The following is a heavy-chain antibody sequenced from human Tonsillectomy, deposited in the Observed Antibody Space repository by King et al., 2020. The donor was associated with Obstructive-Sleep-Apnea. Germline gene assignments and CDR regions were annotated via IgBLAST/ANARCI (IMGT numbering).Heavy chain of an antibody. D-gene: IGHD2-15*01. CDR1: GFTFEDYA. Sequence: EVQLVESGGGLVQPGRSLRLSCAASGFTFEDYAMNWVRQAPGKGLEWVSGISWNSGSVGYADSVKGRFTISRDNAKNSLYLQMNSLRPGDTAFYYCAKDIDSPVGGTMDVWGQGTTVTVSS. J-gene: IGHJ6*02. V-gene: IGHV3-9*01. CDR2: ISWNSGSV. CDR3: AKDIDSPVGGTMDV.